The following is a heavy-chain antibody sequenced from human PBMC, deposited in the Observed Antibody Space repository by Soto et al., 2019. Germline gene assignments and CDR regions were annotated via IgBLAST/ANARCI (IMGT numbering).Heavy chain of an antibody. D-gene: IGHD3-10*01. CDR1: GFTLTTYS. V-gene: IGHV3-21*02. J-gene: IGHJ6*02. CDR2: ISSSSSHI. Sequence: EVQLVESGGGLVKPGGSLKLSCEASGFTLTTYSMNWVRQASGKELEWVSSISSSSSHIYYADSVKGRFTISRDNARNSLYLQMNSLRAEDTAVYYCVRERGLSSFYGMDVWGQGTTVTVSS. CDR3: VRERGLSSFYGMDV.